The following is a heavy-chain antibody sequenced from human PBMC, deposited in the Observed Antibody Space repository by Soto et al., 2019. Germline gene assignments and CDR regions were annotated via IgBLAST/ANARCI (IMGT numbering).Heavy chain of an antibody. D-gene: IGHD1-1*01. V-gene: IGHV3-23*01. CDR1: GFTFSRYA. Sequence: HPGGSLRLSCAASGFTFSRYAMSWVRQAPGKGLEWVSAISGSGGSTYYADSVKGRFTISRDNSKNTLYLQMNSLRAEDTAVYYCAXDWVHGGEYYYYYGMDVWGQGTTVTVSS. CDR2: ISGSGGST. J-gene: IGHJ6*02. CDR3: AXDWVHGGEYYYYYGMDV.